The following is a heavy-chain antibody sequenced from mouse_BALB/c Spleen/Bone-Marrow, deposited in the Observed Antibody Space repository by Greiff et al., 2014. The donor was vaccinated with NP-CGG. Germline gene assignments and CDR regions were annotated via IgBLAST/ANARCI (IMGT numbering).Heavy chain of an antibody. CDR1: GFNIKDTY. J-gene: IGHJ2*01. CDR2: IDPANGNT. D-gene: IGHD1-2*01. Sequence: EVQLQQSGAELVKPGASVKLSCTASGFNIKDTYMHWVKQRPEQGLEWIGRIDPANGNTKYDPKFQGKATITADTSSNTAYMQPSSLTTGDTSVYYCARYLYGYTPTFDYWGQGTTLTVSS. V-gene: IGHV14-3*02. CDR3: ARYLYGYTPTFDY.